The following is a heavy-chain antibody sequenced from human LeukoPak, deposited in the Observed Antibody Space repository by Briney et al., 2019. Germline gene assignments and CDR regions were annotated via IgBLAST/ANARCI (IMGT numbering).Heavy chain of an antibody. D-gene: IGHD6-19*01. CDR3: ARVPYIAVAGTRWYFDL. V-gene: IGHV1-69*06. J-gene: IGHJ2*01. CDR1: GGTFSSYA. CDR2: IIPIFGTA. Sequence: SVKVSCKASGGTFSSYAISWVRQAPGQGLEWMGGIIPIFGTANYAQKFQGRVTITADKSTSTAYMELSSLRSEDTAVYYCARVPYIAVAGTRWYFDLWGRGTLVTVSS.